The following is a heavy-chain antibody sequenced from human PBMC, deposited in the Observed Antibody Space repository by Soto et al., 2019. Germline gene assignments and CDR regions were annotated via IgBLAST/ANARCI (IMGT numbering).Heavy chain of an antibody. J-gene: IGHJ6*02. Sequence: LRLSCAASGFTFSSYAMHWVRQAPGKGLEWVAVISYDGSNKYYADSVKGRFTISRDNSKNTLYLQMNSLRAEDTAVYYCARSFLSGSSSFYYYYYGMDVWGQGTTVTVSS. D-gene: IGHD6-6*01. V-gene: IGHV3-30-3*01. CDR2: ISYDGSNK. CDR3: ARSFLSGSSSFYYYYYGMDV. CDR1: GFTFSSYA.